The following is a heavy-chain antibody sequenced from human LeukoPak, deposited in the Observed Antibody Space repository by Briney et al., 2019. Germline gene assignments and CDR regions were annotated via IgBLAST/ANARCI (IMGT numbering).Heavy chain of an antibody. V-gene: IGHV3-23*01. J-gene: IGHJ4*02. Sequence: GGSLRLSCAGSGFIFNNYGMTWVRQAPGKGLDLVSSLSATGNITYYADSVKGRFTFSRYNSNGTVFLHMNSLRAEDPAVYYCAKDSHPLSRRSWFFESWGQGTLVTVSS. CDR1: GFIFNNYG. CDR3: AKDSHPLSRRSWFFES. D-gene: IGHD6-13*01. CDR2: LSATGNIT.